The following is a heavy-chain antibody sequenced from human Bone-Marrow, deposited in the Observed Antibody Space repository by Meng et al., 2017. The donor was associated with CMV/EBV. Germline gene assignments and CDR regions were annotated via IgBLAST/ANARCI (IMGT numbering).Heavy chain of an antibody. CDR3: ARVKAAAAKGADAFDI. CDR1: GFTFSDYY. V-gene: IGHV3-11*04. Sequence: LSLTCAASGFTFSDYYMSWIRQAPGKGLEWVSYISSSGSTIYYADSVKGRFTISRDNAKNSLYLQMNSLRAEDTAVYYCARVKAAAAKGADAFDIWGQGTMVTF. J-gene: IGHJ3*02. CDR2: ISSSGSTI. D-gene: IGHD6-13*01.